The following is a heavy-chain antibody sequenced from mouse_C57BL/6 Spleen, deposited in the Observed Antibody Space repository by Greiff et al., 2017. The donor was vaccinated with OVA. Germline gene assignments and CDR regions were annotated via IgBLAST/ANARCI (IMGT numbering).Heavy chain of an antibody. CDR3: VRLGYDYDGYCDV. J-gene: IGHJ1*03. CDR1: GFSFNTYA. D-gene: IGHD2-4*01. Sequence: EVKLMESGGGLVQPKGSLKLSCAASGFSFNTYAMNWFRQAPGTGLEWVARIRSKSNNYATYYADSVKDRFTISRDDSESMLYLQMNNLKTEDTAMYDCVRLGYDYDGYCDVWGTGTTVTVSS. CDR2: IRSKSNNYAT. V-gene: IGHV10-1*01.